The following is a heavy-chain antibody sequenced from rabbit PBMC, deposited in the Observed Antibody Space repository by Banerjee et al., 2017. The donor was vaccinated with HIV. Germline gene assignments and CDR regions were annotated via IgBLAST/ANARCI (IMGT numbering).Heavy chain of an antibody. Sequence: QEQLEESGGDLVKPGASLTLTCTASGFSFSSSYYMCWVRQAPGKGLEWIACIYTGSGGNTYYASWAKGRFTISKTSSTTVTLQMTSLTAADTATYFCARGNAYVGLDLWGQGTLVTVS. J-gene: IGHJ3*01. CDR3: ARGNAYVGLDL. D-gene: IGHD6-1*01. CDR2: IYTGSGGNT. V-gene: IGHV1S45*01. CDR1: GFSFSSSYY.